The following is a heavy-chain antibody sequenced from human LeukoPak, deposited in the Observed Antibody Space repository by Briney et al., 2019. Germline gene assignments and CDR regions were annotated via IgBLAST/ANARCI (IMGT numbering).Heavy chain of an antibody. CDR3: AKRVFGVAQFDY. D-gene: IGHD3-3*01. Sequence: GGSLRLSCAASGFTFSSYGMHWVRQAPGKGLEGVAFIRYDGSNKYYADSVKGRFTISRHNSKNTLYLQMNSLRAEDTAVYYCAKRVFGVAQFDYWGQGTLVTVSS. J-gene: IGHJ4*02. CDR1: GFTFSSYG. CDR2: IRYDGSNK. V-gene: IGHV3-30*02.